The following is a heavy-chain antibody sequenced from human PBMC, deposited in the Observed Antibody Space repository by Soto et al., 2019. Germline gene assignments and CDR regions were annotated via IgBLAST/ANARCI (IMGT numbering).Heavy chain of an antibody. CDR2: ISSSSGFI. CDR1: GFIFSTYS. J-gene: IGHJ4*02. Sequence: EVQLVESGGGLVKPGGSLRLPCAASGFIFSTYSMNWVRQAPGKGLEWVSSISSSSGFISYADSVKGRFTISRDNAKNSLYLQMNSLRAEDTALYYCVRAMGSSSSKDDYWGQGTLVTVSS. D-gene: IGHD6-6*01. CDR3: VRAMGSSSSKDDY. V-gene: IGHV3-21*01.